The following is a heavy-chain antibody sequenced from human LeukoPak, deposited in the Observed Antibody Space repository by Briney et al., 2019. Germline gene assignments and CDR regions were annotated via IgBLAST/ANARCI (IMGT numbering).Heavy chain of an antibody. D-gene: IGHD3-10*01. Sequence: GESLKISCKGSGNSFTTYWISWVRQMPGKGLEWMGIIYPGDSDTRYSPSFQGQVTISADKSINTAYLQWSSLKASDTAMCYCARGVYYGSQALFDYWGQGTLATVSS. CDR1: GNSFTTYW. V-gene: IGHV5-51*01. CDR2: IYPGDSDT. J-gene: IGHJ4*02. CDR3: ARGVYYGSQALFDY.